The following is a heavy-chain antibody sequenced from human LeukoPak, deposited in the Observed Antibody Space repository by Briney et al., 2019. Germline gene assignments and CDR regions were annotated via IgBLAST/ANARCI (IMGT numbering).Heavy chain of an antibody. V-gene: IGHV3-48*02. CDR2: ISSSGSTI. Sequence: GGSLRLSFAASGFTFSSYSMNWVRQAPGKGLEWVSYISSSGSTIYYADSVKGRFTISRDNAKNSLYLQMNSLRDEDTAVYYCARESHSSYDYWGQGALVTVSS. J-gene: IGHJ4*02. CDR1: GFTFSSYS. CDR3: ARESHSSYDY. D-gene: IGHD6-6*01.